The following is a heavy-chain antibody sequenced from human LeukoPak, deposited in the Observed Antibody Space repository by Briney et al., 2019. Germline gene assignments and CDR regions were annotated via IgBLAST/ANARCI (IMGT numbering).Heavy chain of an antibody. J-gene: IGHJ5*02. CDR3: AKSAALYYYDSSGSGNWFDP. D-gene: IGHD3-22*01. CDR1: GGSITSIHW. V-gene: IGHV4-4*02. Sequence: SETLSLTCTVSGGSITSIHWWSWVRQPPGKGLEWIGEVFHSGTTNFHPSLKSRVTTSVDKSKNQFSLKLTSVTAADTAVYYCAKSAALYYYDSSGSGNWFDPWGQGTPVIVSS. CDR2: VFHSGTT.